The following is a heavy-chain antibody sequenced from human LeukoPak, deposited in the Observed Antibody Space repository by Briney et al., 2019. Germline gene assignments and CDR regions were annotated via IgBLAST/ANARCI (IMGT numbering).Heavy chain of an antibody. J-gene: IGHJ6*02. V-gene: IGHV4-31*03. CDR2: IYYSGST. CDR1: GGSISSGGYY. CDR3: ARDQGNIVADHGMDV. D-gene: IGHD5-12*01. Sequence: SETLSLTCTVSGGSISSGGYYWSWIRPPPGKGPGWIGYIYYSGSTYYNPSLKSRVTISVDTSKSQFSLKLSSVTAADTAVYYCARDQGNIVADHGMDVWGQGTTVTVSS.